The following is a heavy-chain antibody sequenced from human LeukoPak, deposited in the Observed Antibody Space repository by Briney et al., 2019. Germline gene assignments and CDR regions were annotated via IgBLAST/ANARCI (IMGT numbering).Heavy chain of an antibody. J-gene: IGHJ4*02. V-gene: IGHV3-23*01. D-gene: IGHD3-9*01. Sequence: GGSLRLSCAASGFTFSSYAMSWVRQAPGKGLEWVSAISGSGGSTYYADSVKGRFTISRDNSKNTLYLQMNSLRAKDTAVYYCAKSQLRYFDWSDYWGQGTLVTVSS. CDR1: GFTFSSYA. CDR3: AKSQLRYFDWSDY. CDR2: ISGSGGST.